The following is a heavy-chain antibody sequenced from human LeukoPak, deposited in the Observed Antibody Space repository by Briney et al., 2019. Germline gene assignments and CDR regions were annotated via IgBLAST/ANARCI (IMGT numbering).Heavy chain of an antibody. V-gene: IGHV3-66*02. CDR2: IYSGGST. D-gene: IGHD3-3*01. J-gene: IGHJ4*02. Sequence: SGGSLRLXCAASGFTVSSNYMSWVRQAPGKGLEWVSVIYSGGSTYYADSVKGRFTISRDNSKNTPYLQMNSLRAEDTAVYYCARDRTGYYDFWSGPFDYWGQGTLVTVSS. CDR1: GFTVSSNY. CDR3: ARDRTGYYDFWSGPFDY.